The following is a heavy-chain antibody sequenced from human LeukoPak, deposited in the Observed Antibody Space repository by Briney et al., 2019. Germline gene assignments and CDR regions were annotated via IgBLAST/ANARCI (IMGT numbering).Heavy chain of an antibody. CDR3: AKDMGTNPMVVARRGLAFDI. Sequence: GGSLRLSCAASGFTFDDYAMHWVRQAPGKGLEWVSLISWDGGSTYYADSVKGRFTISRDNSKNSLYLQMNSLRAEDTALYYCAKDMGTNPMVVARRGLAFDIWGQGTMVTVSS. CDR2: ISWDGGST. CDR1: GFTFDDYA. J-gene: IGHJ3*02. V-gene: IGHV3-43D*03. D-gene: IGHD2-15*01.